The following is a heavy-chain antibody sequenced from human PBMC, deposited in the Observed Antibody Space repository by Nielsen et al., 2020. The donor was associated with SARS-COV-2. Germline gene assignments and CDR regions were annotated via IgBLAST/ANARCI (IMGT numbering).Heavy chain of an antibody. J-gene: IGHJ6*03. CDR3: ARGHSSPSWYYYMDV. Sequence: SETLSLTCTVSGGSISSYYWSWIRQPPGKGLEWIGYIYYSGSTNYNPSLKSRVTISVDTSKNQFSLKLSSVTVADTAVYYCARGHSSPSWYYYMDVWGKGTTVTVSS. V-gene: IGHV4-59*01. CDR2: IYYSGST. CDR1: GGSISSYY. D-gene: IGHD6-13*01.